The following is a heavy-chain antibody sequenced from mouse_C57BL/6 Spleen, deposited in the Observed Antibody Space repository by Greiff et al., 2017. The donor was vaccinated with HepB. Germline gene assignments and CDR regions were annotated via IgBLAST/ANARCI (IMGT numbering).Heavy chain of an antibody. CDR1: GYSFTSYY. CDR2: IYPGSGNT. D-gene: IGHD2-4*01. Sequence: VMLVESGPELVKPGASVKISCKASGYSFTSYYIHWVKQRPGQGLEWIGWIYPGSGNTKYNEKFKGKATLTADTSSSTAYMQLSSLTSEDSAVYYCAREGYDYDEVFAYWGQGTLVTVSA. J-gene: IGHJ3*01. V-gene: IGHV1-66*01. CDR3: AREGYDYDEVFAY.